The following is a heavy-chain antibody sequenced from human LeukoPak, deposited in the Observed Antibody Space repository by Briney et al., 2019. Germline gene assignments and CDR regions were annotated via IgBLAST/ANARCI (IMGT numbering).Heavy chain of an antibody. CDR2: ISSSSSYI. Sequence: PGGSLRLSCAASGFTFSSYSMNWVRQAPGKGLEWVSSISSSSSYIYYADSVKGRFTISRDNAKNSLYLQMNSLRAEDTAVYYCARESLPYYYYGMDVWGQGTTVTVSS. CDR1: GFTFSSYS. CDR3: ARESLPYYYYGMDV. J-gene: IGHJ6*02. V-gene: IGHV3-21*01. D-gene: IGHD2-15*01.